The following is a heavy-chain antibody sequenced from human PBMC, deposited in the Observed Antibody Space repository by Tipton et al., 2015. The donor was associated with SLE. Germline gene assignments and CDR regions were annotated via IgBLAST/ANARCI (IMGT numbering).Heavy chain of an antibody. V-gene: IGHV4-59*11. J-gene: IGHJ4*02. CDR2: IYHSGST. Sequence: LSCNVSGYSITSHFSNWIRQPPGQGLEWIGYIYHSGSTNHNPSLKSRVTMSVDTSKNQFSLKLSSVTAADTAVYYCARLSLGEEYFFDYWGQGTLVTVSS. D-gene: IGHD3-10*01. CDR1: GYSITSHF. CDR3: ARLSLGEEYFFDY.